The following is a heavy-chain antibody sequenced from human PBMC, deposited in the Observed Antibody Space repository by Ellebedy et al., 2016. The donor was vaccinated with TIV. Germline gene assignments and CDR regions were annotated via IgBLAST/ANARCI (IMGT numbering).Heavy chain of an antibody. CDR3: VGDAFDI. V-gene: IGHV3-48*02. Sequence: GGSLRLXCAASGFSISSYGMNWVRQAPGKGLEWVSYISENANIIEYADSVKGRFTISRENVKNSLYLQMDSLRDEDTAVYYCVGDAFDIWGQGTMVTVS. J-gene: IGHJ3*02. CDR1: GFSISSYG. CDR2: ISENANII.